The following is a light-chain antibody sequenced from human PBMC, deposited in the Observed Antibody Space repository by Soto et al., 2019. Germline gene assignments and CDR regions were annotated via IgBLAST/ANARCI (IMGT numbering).Light chain of an antibody. CDR2: DAS. V-gene: IGKV3-20*01. J-gene: IGKJ2*01. CDR1: QSVNSNL. CDR3: HQYVSSPLT. Sequence: EIVLTQSPGTLSLSPGEGATVSCRASQSVNSNLLAWFQQKPGQAPRLLIHDASRRATGIPERFSGSGSGTDFTLSISRLEPEDFAVYYCHQYVSSPLTFGQGTKLEIK.